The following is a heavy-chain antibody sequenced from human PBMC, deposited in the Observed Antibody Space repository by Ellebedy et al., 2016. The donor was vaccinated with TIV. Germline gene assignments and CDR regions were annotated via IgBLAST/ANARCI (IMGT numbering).Heavy chain of an antibody. CDR1: GFPFSSYW. Sequence: GESLKISXAASGFPFSSYWMSWVRQAPGKGLEWVSAISGSGVSTYYADSVKGRFTISRDNSKNTLYLQMNSLRAEDTAVYYCAKTKYYDFWSGYYFYYYYGMDVWGQGTTVTVSS. V-gene: IGHV3-23*01. D-gene: IGHD3-3*01. CDR2: ISGSGVST. CDR3: AKTKYYDFWSGYYFYYYYGMDV. J-gene: IGHJ6*02.